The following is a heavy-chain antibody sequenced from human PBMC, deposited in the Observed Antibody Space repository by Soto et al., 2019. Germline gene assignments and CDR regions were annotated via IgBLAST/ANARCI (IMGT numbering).Heavy chain of an antibody. D-gene: IGHD6-13*01. CDR1: GYTFTNYG. CDR3: ARVGAEAGTGVKWFDT. CDR2: ISAYNGNT. V-gene: IGHV1-18*04. J-gene: IGHJ5*02. Sequence: GXSVKVSCQASGYTFTNYGIRLVRQAPGQGLEWMGWISAYNGNTNYAQKLQGRVTMTTDTSTSTAYMELRSLRSDDTAVYYCARVGAEAGTGVKWFDTWGQGTLVTVSS.